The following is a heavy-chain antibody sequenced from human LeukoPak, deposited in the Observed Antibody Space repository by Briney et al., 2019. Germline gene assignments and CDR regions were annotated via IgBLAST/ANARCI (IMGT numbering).Heavy chain of an antibody. D-gene: IGHD2-2*01. CDR1: GFTFSSYW. J-gene: IGHJ4*02. V-gene: IGHV3-33*08. CDR3: ARDRWSSTSYIDY. CDR2: IWYDGNNK. Sequence: WGSLRLSCAASGFTFSSYWMSWVRQAPAKGLEWVAVIWYDGNNKYCADSVKGRFTISRDNSKNTLYLQMNSLRVEDTAVYYCARDRWSSTSYIDYWGQGTLVTVSS.